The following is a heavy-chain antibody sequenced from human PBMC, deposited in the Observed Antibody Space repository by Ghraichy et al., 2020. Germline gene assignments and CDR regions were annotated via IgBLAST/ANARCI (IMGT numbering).Heavy chain of an antibody. CDR2: ISAYNGNT. CDR3: ARDPARVRGQLWVPNDY. V-gene: IGHV1-18*01. J-gene: IGHJ4*02. CDR1: GYTFTSYG. D-gene: IGHD5-18*01. Sequence: ASVKVSCKASGYTFTSYGISWVRQAPGQGLEWMGWISAYNGNTNYAQKLQGRVTMTTDTSTSTAYMELRSLRSDDTAVYYCARDPARVRGQLWVPNDYWGQGTLVTVSS.